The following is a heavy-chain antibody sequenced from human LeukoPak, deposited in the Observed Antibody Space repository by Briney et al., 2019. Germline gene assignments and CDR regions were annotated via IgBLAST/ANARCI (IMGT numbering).Heavy chain of an antibody. D-gene: IGHD3-22*01. J-gene: IGHJ4*02. V-gene: IGHV3-23*01. Sequence: GGSLRLSCAASGFTFSSYAMSWVRQAPGKGLEWVSAISGSGGSTYYADSVKGRFTISRDNSKNTLYLQMNSLRAEDTAVYYCAKDLRGGYYDSSGYPVGDYFDYWGQGTLVTVSS. CDR2: ISGSGGST. CDR3: AKDLRGGYYDSSGYPVGDYFDY. CDR1: GFTFSSYA.